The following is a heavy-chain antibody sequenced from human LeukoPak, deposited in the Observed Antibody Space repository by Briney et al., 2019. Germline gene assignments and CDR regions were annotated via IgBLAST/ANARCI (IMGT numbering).Heavy chain of an antibody. V-gene: IGHV1-2*02. CDR1: GYTFTGYY. CDR2: INPNSGGT. Sequence: GASVKVSCKASGYTFTGYYMHWVRQAPGQGLEWMGWINPNSGGTNYAQKFQGRVTMTRDTSISTAYMELSRPRSDDTAVYYCARGSWYSSSRNWFDPWGQGTLVTVSS. D-gene: IGHD6-13*01. CDR3: ARGSWYSSSRNWFDP. J-gene: IGHJ5*02.